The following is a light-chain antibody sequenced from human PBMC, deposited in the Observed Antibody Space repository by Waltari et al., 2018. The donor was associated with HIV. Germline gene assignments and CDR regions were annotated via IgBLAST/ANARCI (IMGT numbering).Light chain of an antibody. Sequence: DIQMTQSPSSLSALVGVRVTITCRSSQDISNYLGWFQQTPGKAPKSLIFAASNLQSGVPSRFLGAGSGTNFTLTIRSLQPEDFATYYCHQYNTFPLTFG. CDR1: QDISNY. V-gene: IGKV1-16*01. CDR3: HQYNTFPLT. J-gene: IGKJ2*01. CDR2: AAS.